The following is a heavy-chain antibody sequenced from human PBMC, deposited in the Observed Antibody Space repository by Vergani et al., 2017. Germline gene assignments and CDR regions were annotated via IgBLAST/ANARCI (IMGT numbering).Heavy chain of an antibody. D-gene: IGHD3-10*01. CDR1: GYTFTGYY. CDR2: INPNSGGT. J-gene: IGHJ6*02. CDR3: ASGLWGSGSYSPYDYYYGMDV. V-gene: IGHV1-2*02. Sequence: QVQLVQSGAEVKKPGASVKVSCKASGYTFTGYYMHWVRQAPGQGLDWMGWINPNSGGTNYAQKFQGRVTMTRDTSISTAYMELSRLRSDDTAVYYCASGLWGSGSYSPYDYYYGMDVWSQGTTVTVSS.